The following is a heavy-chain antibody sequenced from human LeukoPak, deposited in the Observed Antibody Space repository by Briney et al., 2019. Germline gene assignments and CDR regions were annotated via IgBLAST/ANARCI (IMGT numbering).Heavy chain of an antibody. D-gene: IGHD2-2*01. Sequence: GGSLRLSCAAPGFPFNYYNIHWVRQAPGKGLEWVAFMRNDGSEIHYADSVKGRFTISRDNSKNSLYLQMNSLRVEDTAVYYCARNLPAADYWGQGTLVTVSS. J-gene: IGHJ4*02. V-gene: IGHV3-30*02. CDR1: GFPFNYYN. CDR2: MRNDGSEI. CDR3: ARNLPAADY.